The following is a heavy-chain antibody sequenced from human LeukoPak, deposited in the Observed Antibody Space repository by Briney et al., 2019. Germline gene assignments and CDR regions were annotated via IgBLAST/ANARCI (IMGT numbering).Heavy chain of an antibody. J-gene: IGHJ4*02. Sequence: GGSLRLSCAASGFTFSGLSMHWVRQAPGKGPVWVSRINSDGSSTNYADSVKGRFTISRDNAKNTLYLQMNSLRAEDTAVYFCARRITGALEYWGQGTLVTVSS. V-gene: IGHV3-74*01. D-gene: IGHD2-15*01. CDR3: ARRITGALEY. CDR2: INSDGSST. CDR1: GFTFSGLS.